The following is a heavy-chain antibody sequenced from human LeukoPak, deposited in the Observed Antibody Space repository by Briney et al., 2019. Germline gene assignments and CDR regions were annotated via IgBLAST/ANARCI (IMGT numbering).Heavy chain of an antibody. V-gene: IGHV6-1*01. CDR2: TYYRSQWYN. D-gene: IGHD6-6*01. Sequence: SRTLSLTCAISGDSVSSNSATWDWIRQSPSRGLEWLGTTYYRSQWYNDYAVSVKSRITINPDTSKNQFSLQLNSVTPEDTAVYYCARRGPAGSSSSGMDVWGQGTTVTVSS. J-gene: IGHJ6*02. CDR1: GDSVSSNSAT. CDR3: ARRGPAGSSSSGMDV.